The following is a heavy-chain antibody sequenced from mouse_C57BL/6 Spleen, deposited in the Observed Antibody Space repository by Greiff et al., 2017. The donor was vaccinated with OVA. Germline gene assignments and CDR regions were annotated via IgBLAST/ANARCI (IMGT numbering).Heavy chain of an antibody. CDR1: GFTFSDYG. CDR2: ISNLAYSI. Sequence: DVKLVESGGGLVQPGGSLKLSCAASGFTFSDYGMAWVRQAPRKGPEWVAFISNLAYSIYYADTVSGRFTISRENATNTLYLERSSLRSEDTAMYYCARPYYGSSYWYFDVWGTGTTVTVSS. D-gene: IGHD1-1*01. CDR3: ARPYYGSSYWYFDV. J-gene: IGHJ1*03. V-gene: IGHV5-15*01.